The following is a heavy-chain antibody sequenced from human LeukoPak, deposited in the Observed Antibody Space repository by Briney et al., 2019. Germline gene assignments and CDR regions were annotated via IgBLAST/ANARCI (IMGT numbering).Heavy chain of an antibody. D-gene: IGHD1-26*01. CDR3: ARGIVVGASDY. V-gene: IGHV3-30-3*01. Sequence: GGSLRLSCAASGFTFSSYAMHWVRPAPGRGVEWVAVISYDGSNKYYADSLKGRFTISRDNSKNTLYLQMNSLRAEDTAVYYCARGIVVGASDYWGQGTLVTVSS. CDR1: GFTFSSYA. J-gene: IGHJ4*02. CDR2: ISYDGSNK.